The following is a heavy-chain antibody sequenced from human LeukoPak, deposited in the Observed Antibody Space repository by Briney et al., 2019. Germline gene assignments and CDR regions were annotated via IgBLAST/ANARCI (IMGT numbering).Heavy chain of an antibody. V-gene: IGHV3-33*01. J-gene: IGHJ3*02. Sequence: GGSLRLSCTPSGFTFSSYAMHWVRQAPGKGLGWVAVIWFDGSNTYYADSVKGRFTISRDNSKNTLYLQMNSLRAEDTAVYYCARGAQSGGYSGPFDIWGHGTMVTVSS. CDR2: IWFDGSNT. CDR3: ARGAQSGGYSGPFDI. D-gene: IGHD1-26*01. CDR1: GFTFSSYA.